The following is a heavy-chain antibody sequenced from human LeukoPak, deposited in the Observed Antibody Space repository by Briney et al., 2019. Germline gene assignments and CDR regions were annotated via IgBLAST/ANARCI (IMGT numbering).Heavy chain of an antibody. CDR1: GFTFSSYW. V-gene: IGHV3-7*01. D-gene: IGHD3-9*01. CDR2: IKQDGSEK. CDR3: ARDRSDILTGYNDAFDI. Sequence: GGSLRLSCADSGFTFSSYWMSWVRQAPGKGLEWVANIKQDGSEKYYVDSVNGRFTISRDNAKNSLYLQMNSLRAEDTAVYYCARDRSDILTGYNDAFDIWGQGTMVTVSS. J-gene: IGHJ3*02.